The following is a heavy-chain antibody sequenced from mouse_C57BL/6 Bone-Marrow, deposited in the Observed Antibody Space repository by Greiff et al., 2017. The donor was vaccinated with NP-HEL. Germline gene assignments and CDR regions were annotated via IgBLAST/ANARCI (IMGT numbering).Heavy chain of an antibody. CDR1: GFTFSSYG. CDR3: ARHGYYGKTDY. CDR2: ISSGGGYT. D-gene: IGHD2-1*01. V-gene: IGHV5-6*02. Sequence: EVMLVESGGDLVKPGGSLKLSCAASGFTFSSYGMSWVRQTPDKRLEWVATISSGGGYTYYPDSVKGRFTISRDNAKNTLYLQMSSLKSEDTAMYYCARHGYYGKTDYWGQGTSVTVSS. J-gene: IGHJ4*01.